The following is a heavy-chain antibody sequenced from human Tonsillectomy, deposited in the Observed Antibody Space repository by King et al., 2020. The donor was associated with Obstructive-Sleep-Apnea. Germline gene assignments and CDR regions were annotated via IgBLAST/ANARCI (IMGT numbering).Heavy chain of an antibody. Sequence: VQLVESGAEVKKPGASVKVSCKASGYTFTSYDINWVRQATGQGLGVMGWMNPNSGNTGYAQKFQGRVTMTRNTSISTAYMELSGLRSEDTAVYYCARGMVRGAAFDPWGQGTLVTVSS. CDR3: ARGMVRGAAFDP. CDR1: GYTFTSYD. D-gene: IGHD3-10*01. J-gene: IGHJ5*02. CDR2: MNPNSGNT. V-gene: IGHV1-8*01.